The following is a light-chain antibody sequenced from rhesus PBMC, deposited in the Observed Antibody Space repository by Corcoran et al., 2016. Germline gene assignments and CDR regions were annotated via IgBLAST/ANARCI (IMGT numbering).Light chain of an antibody. Sequence: QSALTQPPSVSKSLGQSVTISCTGSSSDSGGYNDVSWYQQHPGTAPRLLIYDVSKRPSGVSDRFSGSKSGNTASLTISGLQAEDEADYYGCSYRSGSTYIFGAGTRLTVL. CDR2: DVS. J-gene: IGLJ1*01. CDR3: CSYRSGSTYI. V-gene: IGLV2S9*01. CDR1: SSDSGGYND.